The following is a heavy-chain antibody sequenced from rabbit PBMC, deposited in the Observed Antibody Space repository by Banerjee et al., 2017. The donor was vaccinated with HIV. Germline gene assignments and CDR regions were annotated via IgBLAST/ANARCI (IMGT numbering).Heavy chain of an antibody. CDR2: IDTGSGSS. Sequence: QEQLVESGGDLVKPEGSLTLTCTASGFSFSTSYWICWVRQAPGKGLEWIGCIDTGSGSSYYASWAKGRFTFSKASSTTVTLQMTSLTAADTATYFCARGSNSLGYNAKLWGPGTLVTVS. CDR1: GFSFSTSYW. J-gene: IGHJ4*01. CDR3: ARGSNSLGYNAKL. V-gene: IGHV1S45*01. D-gene: IGHD6-1*01.